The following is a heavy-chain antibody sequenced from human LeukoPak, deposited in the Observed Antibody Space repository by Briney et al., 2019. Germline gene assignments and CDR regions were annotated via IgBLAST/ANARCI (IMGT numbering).Heavy chain of an antibody. J-gene: IGHJ4*02. CDR1: SDSISTYY. CDR2: IYTSGST. CDR3: ASTSDSGGYYYDY. Sequence: SETLSLTCTVSSDSISTYYWSWIRQPAGKGLEWIGRIYTSGSTNYNPSLKRRVTMSVDTSKNQFSLKLSSVTAADTAVYYCASTSDSGGYYYDYWGQGTLVTVSS. D-gene: IGHD3-22*01. V-gene: IGHV4-4*07.